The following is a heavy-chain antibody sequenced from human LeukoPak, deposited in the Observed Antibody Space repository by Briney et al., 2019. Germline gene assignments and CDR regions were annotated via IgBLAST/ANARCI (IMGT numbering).Heavy chain of an antibody. CDR3: ARLQTIWSGYSHYYYYYMDV. D-gene: IGHD3-3*01. J-gene: IGHJ6*03. CDR2: IYYSGST. Sequence: PSQTLSLTCTVSGDSLSSSSYYWGWIRQPPGRGLEWIGSIYYSGSTYYNASIKSRVSISVDTSKNKSSLKLSSVTAADTAVYSCARLQTIWSGYSHYYYYYMDVWGKETTVTVSS. V-gene: IGHV4-39*01. CDR1: GDSLSSSSYY.